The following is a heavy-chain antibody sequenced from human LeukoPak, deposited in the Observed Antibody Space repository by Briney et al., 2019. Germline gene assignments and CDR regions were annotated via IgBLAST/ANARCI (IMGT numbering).Heavy chain of an antibody. J-gene: IGHJ4*02. D-gene: IGHD6-19*01. Sequence: GGSLRLSCAASGFTFSDYYISWIRQAPGKGLEWVPYISRSGRIIYYADSMKGRFTISRDNAKNSLYLRMNSLRAEDTAVYYCAKDRRRIAVAGISPFDYWGQGTLVTVSS. CDR1: GFTFSDYY. V-gene: IGHV3-11*01. CDR2: ISRSGRII. CDR3: AKDRRRIAVAGISPFDY.